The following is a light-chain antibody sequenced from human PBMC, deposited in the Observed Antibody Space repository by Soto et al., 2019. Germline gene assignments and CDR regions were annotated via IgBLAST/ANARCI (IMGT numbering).Light chain of an antibody. J-gene: IGKJ1*01. CDR1: HSIVTW. V-gene: IGKV1-5*03. Sequence: IQVSHSAAALSASIGDRVTITCGASHSIVTWLAWFQQKPGKAPKLLIYKASTLKSGVPSRFSGSGSGTEFTLTISSLQPDDFATYYCQHYNSYSEAFAQRTKVDI. CDR2: KAS. CDR3: QHYNSYSEA.